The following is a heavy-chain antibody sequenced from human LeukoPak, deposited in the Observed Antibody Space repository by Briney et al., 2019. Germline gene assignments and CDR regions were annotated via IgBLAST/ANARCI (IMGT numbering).Heavy chain of an antibody. CDR3: ARARTFGGTMVRGVD. Sequence: GASVKVSCKASRGTFSSYAISWVRQAPGQGLEWVGGIIPIFGTANYAQKFQGRVTITADESTSTAYMELYSLRSEDTAVYYCARARTFGGTMVRGVDWGQGTLVTVSS. CDR2: IIPIFGTA. J-gene: IGHJ4*02. CDR1: RGTFSSYA. V-gene: IGHV1-69*13. D-gene: IGHD3-10*01.